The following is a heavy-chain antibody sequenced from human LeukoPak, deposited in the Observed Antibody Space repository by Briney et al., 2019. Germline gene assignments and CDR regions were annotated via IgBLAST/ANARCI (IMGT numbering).Heavy chain of an antibody. CDR1: GYTFSTYG. CDR3: ARGRDDYGDYYYYYGMDV. CDR2: ISGYTGNT. Sequence: ASVKVSCKASGYTFSTYGISWVRQAPGQGLEWMGWISGYTGNTKYAQKFQGSITLTTDTSTTTAYMELRSLRSDDTAVYYCARGRDDYGDYYYYYGMDVWGQGTTVTVSS. J-gene: IGHJ6*02. V-gene: IGHV1-18*01. D-gene: IGHD4-17*01.